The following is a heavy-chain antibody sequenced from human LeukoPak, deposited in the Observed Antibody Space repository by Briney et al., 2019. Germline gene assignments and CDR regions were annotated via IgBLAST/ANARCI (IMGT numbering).Heavy chain of an antibody. V-gene: IGHV3-9*01. J-gene: IGHJ3*02. CDR2: ISWNSGSI. CDR1: GFTFDDYA. Sequence: PGRSLRLSCAASGFTFDDYAMHWVRQAPGKGLEWVSGISWNSGSIGYADSVKGRFTISRDNAKNSLYLQMNSLRAEDTALYYCAKDMDWGSGDAFDIWGQGTMVTVSS. CDR3: AKDMDWGSGDAFDI. D-gene: IGHD3/OR15-3a*01.